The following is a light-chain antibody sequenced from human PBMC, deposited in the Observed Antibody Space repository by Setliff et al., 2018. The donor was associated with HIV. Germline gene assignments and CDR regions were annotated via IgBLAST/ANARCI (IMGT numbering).Light chain of an antibody. CDR3: SSYASSSSVV. J-gene: IGLJ2*01. Sequence: QSVLTQPDSVSGSPGQSITISCTGTSSDVGGYRYVSWYQQHPAKAPKLMMYDVSKRPSGVSNRFSGSKSGNTASLTISGLQAEDESDYYCSSYASSSSVVFGGGTKVTVL. CDR1: SSDVGGYRY. CDR2: DVS. V-gene: IGLV2-14*03.